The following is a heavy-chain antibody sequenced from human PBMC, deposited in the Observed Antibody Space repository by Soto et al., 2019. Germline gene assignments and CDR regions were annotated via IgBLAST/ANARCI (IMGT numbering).Heavy chain of an antibody. CDR2: IYHSGST. Sequence: QVQLQESGPGLVKPSETLSLTCTVSGGSISNYFWSWIRQSPGKGLEWIGYIYHSGSTNYNPSLESRVTISVDTSKNQFSLKLSSVTAADTAVYFCAREGVVGSKNWFDPWGQGTLVIVSS. CDR1: GGSISNYF. J-gene: IGHJ5*02. CDR3: AREGVVGSKNWFDP. V-gene: IGHV4-59*01. D-gene: IGHD2-15*01.